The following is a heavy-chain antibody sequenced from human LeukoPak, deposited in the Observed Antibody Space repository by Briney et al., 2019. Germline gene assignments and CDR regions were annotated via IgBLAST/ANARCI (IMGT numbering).Heavy chain of an antibody. CDR2: IVYSGTT. CDR3: ARELWPRKFDP. Sequence: SETLSLTCTVSGGSISSYYWSWIRQPPGMGLEWIGHIVYSGTTNHNPSLKSRVTISVDTSKNQFSLKLSSVTAADTAVYYCARELWPRKFDPWGQGTLVTVSS. V-gene: IGHV4-59*12. CDR1: GGSISSYY. J-gene: IGHJ5*02. D-gene: IGHD3-10*01.